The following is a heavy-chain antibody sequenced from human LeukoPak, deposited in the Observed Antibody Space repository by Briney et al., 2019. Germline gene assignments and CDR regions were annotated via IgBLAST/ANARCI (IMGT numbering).Heavy chain of an antibody. CDR1: GYTFTGYS. Sequence: ASVKVSCKTSGYTFTGYSIRWVRQAPGHGLEWMGWINPIGGGTIYAQRFQGRVTMTRDTSISTAYMEVNRLRSDDTAVYYCARERGYCVSSSCYTSDAFDIWGQGTMVTVSS. J-gene: IGHJ3*02. CDR2: INPIGGGT. CDR3: ARERGYCVSSSCYTSDAFDI. D-gene: IGHD2-2*02. V-gene: IGHV1-2*02.